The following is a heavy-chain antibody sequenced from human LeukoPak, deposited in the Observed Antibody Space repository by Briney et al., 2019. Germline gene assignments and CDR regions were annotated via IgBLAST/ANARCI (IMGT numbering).Heavy chain of an antibody. D-gene: IGHD3-3*01. CDR3: AKDGITIFGVVKGAFDI. CDR1: GFTFSSYW. V-gene: IGHV3-7*03. J-gene: IGHJ3*02. CDR2: IKQDGSEK. Sequence: GGSLRLSCAASGFTFSSYWMSWVRQAPGKGLEWVANIKQDGSEKYYVDSVKGRFTISRDNSKNTLYLQMNSLRAEDTAVYYCAKDGITIFGVVKGAFDIWGQGTMVTVSS.